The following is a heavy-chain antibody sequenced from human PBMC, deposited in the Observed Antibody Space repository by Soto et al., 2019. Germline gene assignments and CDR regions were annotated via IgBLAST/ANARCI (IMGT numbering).Heavy chain of an antibody. J-gene: IGHJ6*02. V-gene: IGHV4-30-4*01. CDR3: ARASSSYYYDSSGLGYGMDV. CDR2: IYYSGST. Sequence: QVQLQESGPGLVKPSQTLSLTCTVSGGSISSGDYYWSWNRQPPGKGLEWIGYIYYSGSTYYNPSLKSRVTISVDTSKNQFSLKLSSVTAADTAVYYCARASSSYYYDSSGLGYGMDVWGQGTTVTVSS. CDR1: GGSISSGDYY. D-gene: IGHD3-22*01.